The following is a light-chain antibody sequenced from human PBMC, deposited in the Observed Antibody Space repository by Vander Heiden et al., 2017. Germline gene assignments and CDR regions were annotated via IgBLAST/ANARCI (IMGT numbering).Light chain of an antibody. Sequence: APTQPASVSGSPGQSITISCTGTSSDVGNYNRVSWDQQHPGKAPKVMIYEVGKRPSGVSNRFSGSKSGNTASLIISGLQGKDEAEYYCASYGSSSMLFGGGTKLAVL. CDR3: ASYGSSSML. J-gene: IGLJ3*02. CDR1: SSDVGNYNR. CDR2: EVG. V-gene: IGLV2-23*02.